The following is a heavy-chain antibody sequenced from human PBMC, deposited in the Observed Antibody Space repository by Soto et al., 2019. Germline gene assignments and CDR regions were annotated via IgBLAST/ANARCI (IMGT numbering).Heavy chain of an antibody. CDR2: IYYSGST. J-gene: IGHJ5*02. V-gene: IGHV4-39*01. CDR3: ARHYGDDQQANWFDP. D-gene: IGHD4-17*01. CDR1: GGSISSSSYY. Sequence: SETLSLTCTVSGGSISSSSYYWGWIRQPPGRGLEWIGSIYYSGSTYYNPSLKSRVTISVDTSKNQFSLKLSSVTAADTAVYYCARHYGDDQQANWFDPWGQGTLVTVSS.